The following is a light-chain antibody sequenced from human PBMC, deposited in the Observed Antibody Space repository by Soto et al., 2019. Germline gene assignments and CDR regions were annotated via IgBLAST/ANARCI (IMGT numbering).Light chain of an antibody. CDR3: QQYYSTPLT. Sequence: DIVMTQSPDALAVSLGERATINCKSSQSILYTSNNKNYLGWYQKKPGQPPKLLIYWASTRESGVPDRFSGSGSGTDFTLTISCLHAEDVAVYYCQQYYSTPLTFGQGTKVEIK. J-gene: IGKJ1*01. CDR2: WAS. CDR1: QSILYTSNNKNY. V-gene: IGKV4-1*01.